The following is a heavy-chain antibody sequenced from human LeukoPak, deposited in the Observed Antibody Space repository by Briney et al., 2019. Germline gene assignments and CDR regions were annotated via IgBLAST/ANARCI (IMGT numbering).Heavy chain of an antibody. D-gene: IGHD3-3*01. J-gene: IGHJ6*03. CDR3: ARDFKYDFWSGYSHGYYYYMDV. V-gene: IGHV3-11*04. CDR1: GFTFSDYY. CDR2: ISSSGSTI. Sequence: GGSLRLSCAASGFTFSDYYMSWIRQAPGKGLEWVSYISSSGSTIYYADSVKGRFTISRDNAKNSLYLQMNSLRAEDTAVYYCARDFKYDFWSGYSHGYYYYMDVWGKGTTVTVSS.